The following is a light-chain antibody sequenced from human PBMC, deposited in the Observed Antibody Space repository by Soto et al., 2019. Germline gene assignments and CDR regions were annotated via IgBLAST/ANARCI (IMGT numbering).Light chain of an antibody. CDR3: QQYGSSPTWT. Sequence: VLPLSPGTLSLSPWERATLSCSASQSITSNVAWYQQKPGQAPRLLIYGASTRATGIPDRFSGSGSGTDFTLTISRLEPEDSAVYYCQQYGSSPTWTFGQGTKVDI. CDR1: QSITSN. V-gene: IGKV3-20*01. J-gene: IGKJ1*01. CDR2: GAS.